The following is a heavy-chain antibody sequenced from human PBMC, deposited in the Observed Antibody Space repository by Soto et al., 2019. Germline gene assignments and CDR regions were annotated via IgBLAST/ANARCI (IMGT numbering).Heavy chain of an antibody. V-gene: IGHV3-48*01. D-gene: IGHD3-10*01. Sequence: GGSLRLSCAASGFTFSSYSMNWVRQAPGKGLEWVSYISSSSSTIYYADSAKGRFTISRDNAKNSLYLQMNSLRAEDTAVYYCARMKGMVLGVITAAEMYAFDIWGQGTMVTVSS. CDR1: GFTFSSYS. CDR2: ISSSSSTI. J-gene: IGHJ3*02. CDR3: ARMKGMVLGVITAAEMYAFDI.